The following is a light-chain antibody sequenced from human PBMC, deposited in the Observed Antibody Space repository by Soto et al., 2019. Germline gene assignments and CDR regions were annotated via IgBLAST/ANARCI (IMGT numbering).Light chain of an antibody. V-gene: IGLV1-51*01. CDR2: DND. J-gene: IGLJ3*02. CDR3: GTWDSSLSAWG. Sequence: QSVLTQPPSVSAAPRQKVTISCAGSSSNIGNNYVSWYQQLPGTAPKLLIYDNDQRPSGIPDRFSGSKSGTSATLGITGLQTGDEADYYCGTWDSSLSAWGFGGGTKLTVL. CDR1: SSNIGNNY.